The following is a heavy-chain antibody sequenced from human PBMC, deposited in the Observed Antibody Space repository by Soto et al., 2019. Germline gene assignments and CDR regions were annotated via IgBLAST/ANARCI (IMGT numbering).Heavy chain of an antibody. D-gene: IGHD6-13*01. CDR3: TRDASRDSSARGWFDP. Sequence: WGSLRLSCAASGFTFLSFTMNFFRHPPCKGLEWVSTISSNSAYIYYTDALRGRFTISRDNAKNSLHLQMNSLRAEDTAVYYCTRDASRDSSARGWFDPWGPGTLVTVSS. CDR2: ISSNSAYI. J-gene: IGHJ5*02. V-gene: IGHV3-21*01. CDR1: GFTFLSFT.